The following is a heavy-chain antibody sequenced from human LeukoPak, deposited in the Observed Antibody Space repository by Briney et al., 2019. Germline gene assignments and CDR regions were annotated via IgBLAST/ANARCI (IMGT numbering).Heavy chain of an antibody. D-gene: IGHD3-22*01. CDR2: IIPIFGTT. CDR3: ARDRGYYYDSRGYYPFDS. V-gene: IGHV1-69*13. Sequence: ASVKVSCKASGGTFNSDVFNWVRQAPGQGLEWMGGIIPIFGTTNFAENFQGRVTITADESTSTAYMELSNPRVEDTAVYYCARDRGYYYDSRGYYPFDSWGQGTLVTVSS. J-gene: IGHJ4*02. CDR1: GGTFNSDV.